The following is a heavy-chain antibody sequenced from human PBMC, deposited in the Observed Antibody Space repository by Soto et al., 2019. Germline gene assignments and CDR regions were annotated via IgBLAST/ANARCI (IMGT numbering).Heavy chain of an antibody. Sequence: QSGPTLVNPTETLTLTCTVSGFSLSNARMGVSWIRQPPGKALEWLAHIFSNDEKSYSTSLKSRLTISKDTSKSQVVLTMTNMDPVDTATYYCARVNVDIVATPTGPVGSGNWFDTWGQGTLVTVSS. CDR2: IFSNDEK. V-gene: IGHV2-26*01. CDR1: GFSLSNARMG. J-gene: IGHJ5*02. CDR3: ARVNVDIVATPTGPVGSGNWFDT. D-gene: IGHD5-12*01.